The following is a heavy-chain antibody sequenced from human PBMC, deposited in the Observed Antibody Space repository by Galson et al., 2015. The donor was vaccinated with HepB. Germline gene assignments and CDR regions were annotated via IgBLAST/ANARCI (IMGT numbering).Heavy chain of an antibody. Sequence: SLRLSCAASGFTFSNAWMSWVRQAPGKGLEWVGRIKSKTDGGTTDYAAPVKGRFTISRDDSKNTLYLQMNSLKTEDTAVYYCTSRSGYSYGASDYWGRGTLVTVSS. V-gene: IGHV3-15*01. J-gene: IGHJ4*02. CDR2: IKSKTDGGTT. CDR1: GFTFSNAW. CDR3: TSRSGYSYGASDY. D-gene: IGHD5-18*01.